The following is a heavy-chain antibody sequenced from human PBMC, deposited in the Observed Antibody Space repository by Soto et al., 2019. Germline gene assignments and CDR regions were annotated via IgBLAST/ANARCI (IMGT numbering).Heavy chain of an antibody. J-gene: IGHJ6*03. CDR2: IWYNGNNK. Sequence: PGGSLRLSCAASGFTFSSHGMHWVRQAPGKGLEWVAVIWYNGNNKYYTDSVKGRFTISRDNSNNTLLLQMNTLRAEDTAVYYCARVLPPPSGYDSYYYHYYYMDVWGKGTTVTVSS. V-gene: IGHV3-33*01. CDR3: ARVLPPPSGYDSYYYHYYYMDV. D-gene: IGHD5-12*01. CDR1: GFTFSSHG.